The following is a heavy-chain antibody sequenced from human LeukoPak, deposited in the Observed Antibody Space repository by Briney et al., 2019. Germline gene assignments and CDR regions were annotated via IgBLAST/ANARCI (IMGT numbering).Heavy chain of an antibody. CDR1: GGSISSYY. Sequence: PSETLSLTCTVSGGSISSYYWSCIRQPPGKGLEWIGYVYYSGSTNYNPSLKSRVTISVDTSKNQFSLNLSSVTAADTAVYFCGRGRGADLDYWGQGTLVTVSS. J-gene: IGHJ4*02. CDR3: GRGRGADLDY. CDR2: VYYSGST. D-gene: IGHD4/OR15-4a*01. V-gene: IGHV4-59*01.